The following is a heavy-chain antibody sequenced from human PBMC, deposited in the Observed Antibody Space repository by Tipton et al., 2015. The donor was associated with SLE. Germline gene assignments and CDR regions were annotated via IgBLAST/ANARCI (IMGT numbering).Heavy chain of an antibody. V-gene: IGHV4-39*01. CDR3: ARRGDTMIVELGHAFDI. CDR2: IYYSGST. D-gene: IGHD3-22*01. CDR1: GGSISSSSYY. J-gene: IGHJ3*02. Sequence: TLSLTCTVSGGSISSSSYYWGWIRQPPGKGLEWIGSIYYSGSTYYNPSLKSRVTISVDTSKNQFSLKLSSVTAADTAVYYCARRGDTMIVELGHAFDIWGQGTMVTVSS.